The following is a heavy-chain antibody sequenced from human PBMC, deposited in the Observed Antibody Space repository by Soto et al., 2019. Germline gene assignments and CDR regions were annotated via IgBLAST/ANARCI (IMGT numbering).Heavy chain of an antibody. CDR3: GGGPSHSDKEGGTPYYCAMDV. J-gene: IGHJ6*02. CDR1: GYDFTAYD. CDR2: MNPINGAT. D-gene: IGHD1-7*01. V-gene: IGHV1-8*02. Sequence: ASVKVSCKASGYDFTAYDINWVRQASGQGLEWMGWMNPINGATGTARRFQGRVSLSRNTATGTAYLELTSLRSDDTAVYYCGGGPSHSDKEGGTPYYCAMDVWGQGPTVIVSS.